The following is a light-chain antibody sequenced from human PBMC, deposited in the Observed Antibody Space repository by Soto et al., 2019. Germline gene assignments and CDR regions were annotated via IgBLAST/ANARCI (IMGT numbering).Light chain of an antibody. V-gene: IGLV2-23*01. CDR1: SSDVGNYNL. Sequence: QSALTQPASVSGSPGQSITISCTGTSSDVGNYNLVSWYQQHPGKAPKLMIYEGTKRPSGVSNRFSGSKSGNTASLTISGFQAEDEADYYCCSYAGSSFYVFGTGTKVTVL. CDR2: EGT. J-gene: IGLJ1*01. CDR3: CSYAGSSFYV.